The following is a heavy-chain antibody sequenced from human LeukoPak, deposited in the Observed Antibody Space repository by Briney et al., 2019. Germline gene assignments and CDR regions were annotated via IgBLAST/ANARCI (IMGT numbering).Heavy chain of an antibody. Sequence: SETLSLTCTVSGGSISSYDWCWIRQPPGKGLGWVGYVYFSGSTNYNSTLTRRVPISVDMAKNQFSLKLSSVPAADTDVDLCARDKMTHGGGGSIWSDPWSQASLLTVSS. CDR2: VYFSGST. CDR3: ARDKMTHGGGGSIWSDP. V-gene: IGHV4-59*01. D-gene: IGHD3-16*01. CDR1: GGSISSYD. J-gene: IGHJ5*02.